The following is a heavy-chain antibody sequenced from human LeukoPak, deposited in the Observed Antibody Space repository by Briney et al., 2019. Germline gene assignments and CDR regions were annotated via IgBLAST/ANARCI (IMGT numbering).Heavy chain of an antibody. CDR3: ARLYQQSKWNYYYYYMDV. V-gene: IGHV4-59*01. D-gene: IGHD6-13*01. Sequence: SETLSLTCSVSGAFFSTNYWSWIRQPPGRGLEWIGDVFDSGSTNYNPSLKSRVTISVDTSTKQFSLRLSSVTAADTAVYYCARLYQQSKWNYYYYYMDVWGKGTAVTVSS. CDR1: GAFFSTNY. J-gene: IGHJ6*03. CDR2: VFDSGST.